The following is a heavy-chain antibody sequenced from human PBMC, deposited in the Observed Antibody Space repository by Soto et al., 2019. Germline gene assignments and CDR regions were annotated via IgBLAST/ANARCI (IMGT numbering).Heavy chain of an antibody. V-gene: IGHV3-33*01. D-gene: IGHD3-22*01. Sequence: ESGGGVVQPGRSLRLSCAASGFTFSSYGMHWVRQAPGKGLEWVAVIWYDGSNKYYADSVKGRFTISRDNSKNTLYLQMNSLRAEDTAVYYCARDTDYYDSSGYPRGAFDIWGQGTMVTVSS. CDR1: GFTFSSYG. CDR2: IWYDGSNK. CDR3: ARDTDYYDSSGYPRGAFDI. J-gene: IGHJ3*02.